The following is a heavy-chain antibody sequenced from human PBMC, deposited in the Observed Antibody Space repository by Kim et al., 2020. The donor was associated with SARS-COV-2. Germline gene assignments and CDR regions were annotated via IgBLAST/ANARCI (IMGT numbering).Heavy chain of an antibody. D-gene: IGHD1-1*01. CDR3: AKGNVAFDI. V-gene: IGHV3-23*01. Sequence: TYYAASVKGRFTISRDNSENTLHLQMNSLRAEDTAVYYCAKGNVAFDIWGQGTMLTVSS. CDR2: T. J-gene: IGHJ3*02.